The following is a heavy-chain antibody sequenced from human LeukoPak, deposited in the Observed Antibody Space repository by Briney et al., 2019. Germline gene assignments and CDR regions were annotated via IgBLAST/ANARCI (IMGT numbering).Heavy chain of an antibody. CDR3: ARSRTYGDYGRGLDY. V-gene: IGHV3-33*01. J-gene: IGHJ4*02. CDR2: IYYDGNTK. Sequence: GGSLRLSCVASGFSFSNYGFHWVRQAPGKGLEWVADIYYDGNTKYYGDSVKGRFTISRDNSENTLFLQMNSLGAEDTAVYFCARSRTYGDYGRGLDYWGQGTLVTVSS. D-gene: IGHD4-17*01. CDR1: GFSFSNYG.